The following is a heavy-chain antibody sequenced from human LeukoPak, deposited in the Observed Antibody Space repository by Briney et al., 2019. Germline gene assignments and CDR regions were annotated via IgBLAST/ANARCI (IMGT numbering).Heavy chain of an antibody. V-gene: IGHV3-74*01. J-gene: IGHJ6*02. CDR1: GFSFSTYW. CDR2: INSDGSIT. CDR3: SNRSPPNGLDL. Sequence: GGSLRLSCAASGFSFSTYWMHWVRQIPGKEPVWVSRINSDGSITVYADSVKGRFTVSKDNAKNMLYLQMTSLRADDTATYYCSNRSPPNGLDLWGQGNTVTVSS. D-gene: IGHD1-14*01.